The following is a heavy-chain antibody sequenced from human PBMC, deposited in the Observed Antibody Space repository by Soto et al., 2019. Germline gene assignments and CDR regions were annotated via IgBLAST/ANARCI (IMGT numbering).Heavy chain of an antibody. V-gene: IGHV1-69*02. CDR3: ARVRIEYSGYETLYYFDY. D-gene: IGHD5-12*01. CDR1: GGTFSSYT. CDR2: IIPILGIA. J-gene: IGHJ4*02. Sequence: GASVKVSCKASGGTFSSYTISWVRQAPGQGLEWMGRIIPILGIANYAQKFQGRVTITADKSTSTAYMELSSLRSEDTAVYYCARVRIEYSGYETLYYFDYWGQGTLVTVSS.